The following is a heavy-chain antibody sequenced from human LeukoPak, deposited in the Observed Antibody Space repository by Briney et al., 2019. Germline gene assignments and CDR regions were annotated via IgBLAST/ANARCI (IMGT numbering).Heavy chain of an antibody. CDR3: ARGSSFDWLLSFFDY. CDR1: GGSISSYY. J-gene: IGHJ4*02. Sequence: PSETLSLTCTVSGGSISSYYWSWIRQPPGKGLEWIGYIYYSGSTNYNPSLKSRVTISVDTSKNQFSLKLSSVTAADTAVYYCARGSSFDWLLSFFDYWGQGTLVTVSS. V-gene: IGHV4-59*01. CDR2: IYYSGST. D-gene: IGHD3-9*01.